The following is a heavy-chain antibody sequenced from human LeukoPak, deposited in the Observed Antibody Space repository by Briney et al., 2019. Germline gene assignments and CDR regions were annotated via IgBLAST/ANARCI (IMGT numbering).Heavy chain of an antibody. V-gene: IGHV1-69*05. J-gene: IGHJ5*02. D-gene: IGHD3-10*01. CDR2: IIPIFGTA. CDR1: GGTFSSYA. Sequence: SVKVSCKASGGTFSSYAIGWVRQAPGQGLEWMGRIIPIFGTANYAQKFQGRVTITTDESTSTAYMELSSLRSEDTAVYYCARGPMVRGVIIDNWFDPWGQGTLVTVSS. CDR3: ARGPMVRGVIIDNWFDP.